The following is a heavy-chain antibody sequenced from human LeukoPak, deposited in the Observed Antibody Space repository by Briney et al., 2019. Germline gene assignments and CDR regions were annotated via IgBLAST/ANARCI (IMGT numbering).Heavy chain of an antibody. CDR3: ARRLPWFGESYYYYYMYV. CDR2: ISSSSSTI. CDR1: GFTFSSYS. D-gene: IGHD3-10*01. Sequence: PGGSLRLSCAASGFTFSSYSMNWVRQAPGKGLEWISYISSSSSTIYYADSVKGRFTISRDNAKNSLYLQMNSLRAEDTAVYYCARRLPWFGESYYYYYMYVWGKGTTVTASS. J-gene: IGHJ6*03. V-gene: IGHV3-48*01.